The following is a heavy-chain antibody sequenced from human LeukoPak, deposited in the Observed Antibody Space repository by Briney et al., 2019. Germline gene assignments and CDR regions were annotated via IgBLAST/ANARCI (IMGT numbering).Heavy chain of an antibody. CDR3: ARGEIVLMVYAT. V-gene: IGHV4-31*03. D-gene: IGHD2-8*01. Sequence: SETLSLTCTVSGGSISSGGYYWSWIRQHPGQGLEWIGYIYYSGSTYYNPSLKSRVTISVDTSKNQFSLKLSSVTAADTAVYYCARGEIVLMVYATWSQGTLVTVSS. J-gene: IGHJ5*02. CDR1: GGSISSGGYY. CDR2: IYYSGST.